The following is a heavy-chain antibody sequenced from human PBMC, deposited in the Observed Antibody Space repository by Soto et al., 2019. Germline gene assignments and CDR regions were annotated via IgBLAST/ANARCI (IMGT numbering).Heavy chain of an antibody. CDR3: ARSGCSGGTCYRGYDAFDV. D-gene: IGHD2-15*01. J-gene: IGHJ3*01. CDR2: IWFDGSKE. Sequence: VAVIWFDGSKEYYGGSVRGRFTVSRDNSKNTVYLQMNSLRGDDTAIYYCARSGCSGGTCYRGYDAFDVWGQGTMVTVSS. V-gene: IGHV3-33*01.